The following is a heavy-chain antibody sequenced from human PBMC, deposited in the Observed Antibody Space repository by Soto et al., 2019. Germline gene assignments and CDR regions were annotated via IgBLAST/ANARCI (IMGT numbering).Heavy chain of an antibody. CDR2: IWYDGSNK. D-gene: IGHD6-19*01. Sequence: GGSLRLSCAASVFTFISYGMHWVRQAPGKGLEWVAVIWYDGSNKYYADSVKGRFTISRDNSKNTLYLQMNSLRAEDTAVYYCARGDPTSGWFLYYYYGMDVWGQGTTVTVSS. CDR3: ARGDPTSGWFLYYYYGMDV. CDR1: VFTFISYG. V-gene: IGHV3-33*01. J-gene: IGHJ6*02.